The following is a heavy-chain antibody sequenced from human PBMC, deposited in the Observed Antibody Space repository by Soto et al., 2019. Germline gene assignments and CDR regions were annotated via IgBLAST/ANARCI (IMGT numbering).Heavy chain of an antibody. CDR1: GFTFSNYA. CDR3: ASDWYEDY. Sequence: EVQLLESGGGLIQPGGSLRLSCAASGFTFSNYAMTWVRQAPGKGLEWLSAISNGGDTYYADSVKGRWTVSRDNSKNMAYLQMDSLRADDTAVYYCASDWYEDYWGQGTLVTVSS. CDR2: ISNGGDT. V-gene: IGHV3-23*01. J-gene: IGHJ4*02. D-gene: IGHD6-13*01.